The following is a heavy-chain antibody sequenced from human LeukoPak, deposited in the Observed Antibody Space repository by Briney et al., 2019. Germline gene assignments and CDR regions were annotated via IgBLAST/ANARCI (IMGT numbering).Heavy chain of an antibody. J-gene: IGHJ4*02. Sequence: AGGSLRLSCAASGFTFSDYNMRWIRQAPGKGLEWVSSISRSGSTKYYADSVKGRFTISRDNAKNSLYLQMNSLRAEDTAVYYCAGEGYGDHDGDYWGQGTLVTVSS. CDR1: GFTFSDYN. D-gene: IGHD4-17*01. CDR2: ISRSGSTK. V-gene: IGHV3-11*01. CDR3: AGEGYGDHDGDY.